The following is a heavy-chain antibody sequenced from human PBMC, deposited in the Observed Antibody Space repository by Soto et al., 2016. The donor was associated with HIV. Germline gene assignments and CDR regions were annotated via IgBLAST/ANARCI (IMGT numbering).Heavy chain of an antibody. J-gene: IGHJ4*02. CDR1: GYTFSSYG. V-gene: IGHV1-18*01. CDR3: ARDFSRPAFFYDSSGYSPFGY. D-gene: IGHD3-22*01. Sequence: QVQLVQSGTEVKKPGASVKLSCKASGYTFSSYGISWVRQAPGQGLEWMGWISGDNASTYYVQKFKGRVTMTTDTSTSTAYMELRSLRADDTAVYYCARDFSRPAFFYDSSGYSPFGYWGQGTLVTVSS. CDR2: ISGDNAST.